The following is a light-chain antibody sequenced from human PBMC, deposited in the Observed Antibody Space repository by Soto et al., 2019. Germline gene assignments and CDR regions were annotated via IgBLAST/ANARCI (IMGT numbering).Light chain of an antibody. V-gene: IGKV4-1*01. CDR1: QSVLYSSNNKSY. CDR3: QQYYSTPWT. J-gene: IGKJ1*01. CDR2: WAS. Sequence: DIVMTQSPDSLAVSLGERATINCKSSQSVLYSSNNKSYLAWYQQKPGQPPKLLIYWASTRESGVPDRFSGSGSGTDFTLTISSLQAEDVADYYCQQYYSTPWTFGHGTKVEIK.